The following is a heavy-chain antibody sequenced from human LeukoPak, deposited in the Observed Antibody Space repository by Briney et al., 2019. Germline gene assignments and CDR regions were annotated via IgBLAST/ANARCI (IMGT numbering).Heavy chain of an antibody. V-gene: IGHV3-20*04. Sequence: GGSLRLSCVASTLTIGDYGMSWVRQAPGKGVEWVSGIDWSGDATSYSDSVKGRFTISRDNAKNSLYLQMTSLRAEDTAVYYCARDLSASWYSLGYWGQGTLVTVSS. CDR1: TLTIGDYG. CDR3: ARDLSASWYSLGY. D-gene: IGHD6-13*01. CDR2: IDWSGDAT. J-gene: IGHJ4*02.